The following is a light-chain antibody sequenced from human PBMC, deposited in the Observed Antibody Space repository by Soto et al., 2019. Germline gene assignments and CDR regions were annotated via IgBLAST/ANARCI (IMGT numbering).Light chain of an antibody. V-gene: IGKV1-9*01. J-gene: IGKJ2*01. CDR1: QGISSY. CDR2: AAS. CDR3: QQLNSYPYT. Sequence: IQLTQSPSSLSASVGDRVTITCRASQGISSYLAWYQQKPGKAPKLLIYAASTLQSGDPSRFSGSRSGTEFTLTISSLQPEDFTTYYCQQLNSYPYTFGQGTKLEIK.